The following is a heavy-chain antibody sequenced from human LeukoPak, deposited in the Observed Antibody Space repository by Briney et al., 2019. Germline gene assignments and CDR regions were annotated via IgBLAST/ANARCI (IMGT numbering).Heavy chain of an antibody. Sequence: PSETLSLNCTVSGGSISSYYWSWIRQPPGKGREWIGYIYYSGSTNYNPSLKSRVTISVDTSKNQFSLKLSSVTAADTAVYYCARGNINYYDSSGYYKPHFDYWGQGTLVTVSS. CDR3: ARGNINYYDSSGYYKPHFDY. D-gene: IGHD3-22*01. J-gene: IGHJ4*02. V-gene: IGHV4-59*01. CDR2: IYYSGST. CDR1: GGSISSYY.